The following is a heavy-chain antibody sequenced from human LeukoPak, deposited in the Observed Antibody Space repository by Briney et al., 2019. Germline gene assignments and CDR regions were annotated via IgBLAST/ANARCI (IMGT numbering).Heavy chain of an antibody. J-gene: IGHJ4*02. V-gene: IGHV1-8*01. CDR3: ARDFMYSSSWTDY. Sequence: GASVKVSCKASGYTFTSYDINWVRQATGQGLEWMGWMNPNSGNTGYAQKFQGRVTMTRDTSISTAYMELSRLRSDDTAVYYCARDFMYSSSWTDYWGQGTLVTVSS. CDR1: GYTFTSYD. CDR2: MNPNSGNT. D-gene: IGHD6-13*01.